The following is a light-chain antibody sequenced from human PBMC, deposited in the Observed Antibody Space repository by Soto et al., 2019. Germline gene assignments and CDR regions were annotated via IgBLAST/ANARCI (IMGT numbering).Light chain of an antibody. J-gene: IGKJ3*01. V-gene: IGKV1-39*01. CDR3: QQSYSTLT. Sequence: DIQMTQSPSSLSASVGDRVTITCRASQSISSYLNWYQHKPGKAPTLLIYAASSLQSEVPSRFSGSGSATDFTLTISSLQPEDFATYYCQQSYSTLTFGPGTKVDIK. CDR1: QSISSY. CDR2: AAS.